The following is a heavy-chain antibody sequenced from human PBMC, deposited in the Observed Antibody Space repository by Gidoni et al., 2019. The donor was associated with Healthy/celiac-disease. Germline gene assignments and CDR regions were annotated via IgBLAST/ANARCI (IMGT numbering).Heavy chain of an antibody. V-gene: IGHV1-69*02. CDR1: GGTFSTYT. Sequence: QVQLVQSGAGVKKPGSSVKFSCKASGGTFSTYTISWVRQAPGQGLEWMGRIIPILGIANYAQKFQGRVTITADKSTSTAYMELSSLRSEDTAVYYCAPYYYGSGNYTPKTQFDYWGQGTLVTVSS. J-gene: IGHJ4*02. CDR2: IIPILGIA. CDR3: APYYYGSGNYTPKTQFDY. D-gene: IGHD3-10*01.